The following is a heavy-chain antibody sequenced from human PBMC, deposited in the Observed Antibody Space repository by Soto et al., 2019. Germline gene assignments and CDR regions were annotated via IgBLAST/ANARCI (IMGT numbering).Heavy chain of an antibody. CDR2: IIPILGIA. CDR1: GGAFSSYT. Sequence: GASVKVSCKASGGAFSSYTISWVRQAPGQGLAWMGRIIPILGIANYAQKFQGRVTITADKSTSTAYMELSSLRSEDTAVYYCARDPYQLLFVQSNNWFDPWGQGTLDTVSS. D-gene: IGHD2-2*01. V-gene: IGHV1-69*04. CDR3: ARDPYQLLFVQSNNWFDP. J-gene: IGHJ5*02.